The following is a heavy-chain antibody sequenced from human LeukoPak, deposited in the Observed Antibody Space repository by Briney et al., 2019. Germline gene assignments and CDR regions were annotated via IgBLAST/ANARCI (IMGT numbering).Heavy chain of an antibody. CDR1: GFTFITYP. CDR2: VSYDGSNK. D-gene: IGHD5-18*01. V-gene: IGHV3-30*04. J-gene: IGHJ4*02. Sequence: GGSLRLSLLASGFTFITYPMHWFRQAPGKGLEWVAVVSYDGSNKYYADSMKGRFTISRDNAKNTLFLQMNSLRPEDTAVYYCARDQRGYSYVSGDYWGQGTLVTVSS. CDR3: ARDQRGYSYVSGDY.